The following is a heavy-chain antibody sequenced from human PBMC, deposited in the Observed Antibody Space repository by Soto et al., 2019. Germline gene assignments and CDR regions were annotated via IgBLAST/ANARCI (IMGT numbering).Heavy chain of an antibody. V-gene: IGHV3-23*01. J-gene: IGHJ4*02. Sequence: GGSLRLSCAASGFTFSSYSMSWVCQAPGKGLEWVSGFRSGGDDDTTYYADSVRGRFTISRDNSKNTLFLQMNSLRAEDTAIYYCAKKVNSGSGSQFFDYWGQGTLVTVSS. CDR3: AKKVNSGSGSQFFDY. CDR1: GFTFSSYS. CDR2: FRSGGDDDTT. D-gene: IGHD3-10*01.